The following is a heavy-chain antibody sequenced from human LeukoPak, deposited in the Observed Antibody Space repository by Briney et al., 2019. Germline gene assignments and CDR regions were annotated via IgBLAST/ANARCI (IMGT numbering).Heavy chain of an antibody. Sequence: GGSLRLSCAASGFTFSDYYMSWIRQAPGKGLEWVSYISSSGSTIYYADSVKGRFTISRDNSRNTLYLQMNSLRAEDTAVYYCAKDSLRYCSSTSCYADYWGQGTLVTVSS. CDR1: GFTFSDYY. J-gene: IGHJ4*02. D-gene: IGHD2-2*01. V-gene: IGHV3-11*04. CDR3: AKDSLRYCSSTSCYADY. CDR2: ISSSGSTI.